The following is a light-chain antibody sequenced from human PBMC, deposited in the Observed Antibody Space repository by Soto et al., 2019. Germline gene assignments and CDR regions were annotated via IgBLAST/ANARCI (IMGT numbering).Light chain of an antibody. CDR2: EDN. CDR3: QSYDSSGVV. Sequence: NFMLTQPHSVSESPGKTVTISCTRSSGGITTNAVQWYQQRPGSAPTIVIYEDNQRPSEVPDRFSGSIDFSSNSASLTISGLKTEDEAAYYCQSYDSSGVVFGGGTKLTVL. CDR1: SGGITTNA. V-gene: IGLV6-57*04. J-gene: IGLJ2*01.